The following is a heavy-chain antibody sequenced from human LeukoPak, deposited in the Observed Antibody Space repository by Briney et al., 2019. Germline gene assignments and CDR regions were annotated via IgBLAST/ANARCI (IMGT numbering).Heavy chain of an antibody. CDR3: ARPDCSGGSCYSAY. Sequence: PGGSLRLSCAASGFTVSSNYMSWVRQAPGKGLEWVSVIYSGGSTYYADSVKGRFTISRDNSKNTLYLQMNSLRAEDTAVYYCARPDCSGGSCYSAYWGQGTLVTVSS. J-gene: IGHJ4*02. CDR2: IYSGGST. V-gene: IGHV3-53*01. CDR1: GFTVSSNY. D-gene: IGHD2-15*01.